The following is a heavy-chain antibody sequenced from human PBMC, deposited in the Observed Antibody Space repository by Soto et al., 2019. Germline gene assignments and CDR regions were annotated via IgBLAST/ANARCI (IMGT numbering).Heavy chain of an antibody. V-gene: IGHV1-3*01. Sequence: ASVKVSCKVSGYTFISYSMHWVRQAPGQRLEWMGWINVGNGNTKYSQKIQGRVTITMDTSASTAYMELSSLRSEDTAVYYCAREKRVIHPSWFDTWGQGTQVTVSS. D-gene: IGHD2-21*01. J-gene: IGHJ5*02. CDR2: INVGNGNT. CDR3: AREKRVIHPSWFDT. CDR1: GYTFISYS.